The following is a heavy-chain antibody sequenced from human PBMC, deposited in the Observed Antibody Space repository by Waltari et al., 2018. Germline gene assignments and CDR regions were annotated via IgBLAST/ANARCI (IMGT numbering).Heavy chain of an antibody. CDR3: ASDISNEYFQH. D-gene: IGHD4-4*01. Sequence: EVQLVESGGGLIQPGGSLRLSCAASGFTVSSNYMSWVRQAPGKGLECVSVIYSGGSTYYADSVKGRFTISRDNSKNTLYLQMNSLRAEDTAVYYCASDISNEYFQHWGQGTLVTVSS. CDR2: IYSGGST. V-gene: IGHV3-53*01. J-gene: IGHJ1*01. CDR1: GFTVSSNY.